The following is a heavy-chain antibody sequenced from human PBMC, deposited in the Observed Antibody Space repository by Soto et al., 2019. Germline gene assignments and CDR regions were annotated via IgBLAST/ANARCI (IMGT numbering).Heavy chain of an antibody. CDR3: ARGLPIFGVVTSPYYLDY. Sequence: SETPSLTCTLSGGSISSYSWNWIRQPPGKGLEWVGYIYYSGSTDYNPSLKSRVTISADTSKNQFSLKLRSVTAADTAVYYCARGLPIFGVVTSPYYLDYWGQGTLVTVS. J-gene: IGHJ4*02. D-gene: IGHD3-3*01. CDR2: IYYSGST. V-gene: IGHV4-59*01. CDR1: GGSISSYS.